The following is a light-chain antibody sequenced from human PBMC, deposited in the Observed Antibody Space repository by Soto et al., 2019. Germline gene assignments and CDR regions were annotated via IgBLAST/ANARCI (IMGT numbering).Light chain of an antibody. CDR1: QSVSSSY. Sequence: EIVLTQSPDTLSLSPGENATLSCRASQSVSSSYLAWYQQKPGQAPRLLIYGASSRATGIPDRFSGSGSGTDFTLTISRLEPEDFAVYYCQQYGSSSWTFGQGTKVDI. CDR2: GAS. CDR3: QQYGSSSWT. V-gene: IGKV3-20*01. J-gene: IGKJ1*01.